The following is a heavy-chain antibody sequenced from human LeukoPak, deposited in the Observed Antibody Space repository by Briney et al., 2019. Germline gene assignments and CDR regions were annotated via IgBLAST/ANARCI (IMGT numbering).Heavy chain of an antibody. J-gene: IGHJ4*02. V-gene: IGHV1-2*06. D-gene: IGHD3-10*01. CDR3: ASMKWFGELLNY. CDR2: INPNSGGT. Sequence: ASVKVSCKASGYTFTGYYMHWVRQAPGQGLEWMGRINPNSGGTNYAQKFQGRVTMTRDTSISTAYMELNRLRSDDTAVYYCASMKWFGELLNYWGQGTLVTVSS. CDR1: GYTFTGYY.